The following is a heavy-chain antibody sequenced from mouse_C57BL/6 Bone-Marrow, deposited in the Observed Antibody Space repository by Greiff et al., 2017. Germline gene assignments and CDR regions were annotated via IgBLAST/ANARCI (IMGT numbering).Heavy chain of an antibody. D-gene: IGHD4-1*01. CDR2: IDPENGDT. CDR1: GFNIKDDY. CDR3: TERGPPFAD. J-gene: IGHJ3*01. V-gene: IGHV14-4*01. Sequence: EVQVVESGAELVRPGASVKLSCTASGFNIKDDYMHWVKQRPEQGLEWIGWIDPENGDTEYASKFQGKATITADTSSNTAYLQLSSLTSEDTAVYYSTERGPPFADWGQGTLVTVAA.